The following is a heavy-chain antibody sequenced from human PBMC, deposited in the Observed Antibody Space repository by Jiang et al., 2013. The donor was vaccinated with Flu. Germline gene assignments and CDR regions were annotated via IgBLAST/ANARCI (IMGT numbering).Heavy chain of an antibody. CDR1: GGSISSGSYY. D-gene: IGHD6-13*01. CDR2: SIPWEH. J-gene: IGHJ4*02. CDR3: ARGNGYSSSLLYYFDY. V-gene: IGHV4-61*02. Sequence: TLSLTCTVSGGSISSGSYYWSWIRQPAGRDWSGLGVSIPWEHQLQPSLKSRVTISVDTSKNQFSLKLSSVTAADTAVYYCARGNGYSSSLLYYFDYWGQGTLVTVSS.